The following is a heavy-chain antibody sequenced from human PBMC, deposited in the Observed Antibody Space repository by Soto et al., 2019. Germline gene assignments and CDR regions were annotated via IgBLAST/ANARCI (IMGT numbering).Heavy chain of an antibody. V-gene: IGHV3-48*01. J-gene: IGHJ5*02. D-gene: IGHD2-15*01. CDR3: ARAMGYCSGGSCSFPFTFWFDP. Sequence: GGSLRLSCAASGFTFSSYNMNWVRQAPGKGLEWVSYISSSTSTIYYADSVKGRFTISRDNAKNSLYLQMNSLGAEDTAVYYCARAMGYCSGGSCSFPFTFWFDPWGQGTLVTVSS. CDR2: ISSSTSTI. CDR1: GFTFSSYN.